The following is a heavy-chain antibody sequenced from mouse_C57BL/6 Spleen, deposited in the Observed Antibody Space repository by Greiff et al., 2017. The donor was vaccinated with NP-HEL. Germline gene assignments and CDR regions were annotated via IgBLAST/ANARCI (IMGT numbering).Heavy chain of an antibody. V-gene: IGHV2-6*01. D-gene: IGHD6-1*01. J-gene: IGHJ4*01. CDR2: IWGVGST. CDR3: ASSHYYAMDY. CDR1: GFSLTSYG. Sequence: VQLQQSGPGLVAPSQSLSIPCTVSGFSLTSYGVDWVRQSPGKGLEWLGVIWGVGSTNYNSALKSRLSISKDNSKSQVFLKMNSLQTDDTAMYYCASSHYYAMDYWGQGTSVTVSS.